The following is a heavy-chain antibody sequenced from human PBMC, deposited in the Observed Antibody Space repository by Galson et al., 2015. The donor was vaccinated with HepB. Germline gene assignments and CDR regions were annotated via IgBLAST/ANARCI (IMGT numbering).Heavy chain of an antibody. CDR3: ARVDSRSGWFDP. V-gene: IGHV6-1*01. CDR1: GDSVSSNSAT. CDR2: TYYRSKWYS. J-gene: IGHJ5*02. Sequence: CAISGDSVSSNSATWNWIRQSPSRGLEWLGRTYYRSKWYSEYAVSVKSRITINPDTSKNQFSLQLNSVTPEDTAVYFCARVDSRSGWFDPWGQGTLVTVSS. D-gene: IGHD6-6*01.